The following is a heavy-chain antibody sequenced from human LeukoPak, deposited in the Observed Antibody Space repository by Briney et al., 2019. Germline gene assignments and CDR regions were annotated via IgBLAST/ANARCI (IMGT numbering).Heavy chain of an antibody. J-gene: IGHJ4*02. V-gene: IGHV3-74*01. Sequence: GGSLRLSCAASGFTFSSYWMHWVRQAPGKGLVWVSRINSDESYTNYADSVKGRFTISRDNAKNTLYLQMNSLRVEDTAIYYCVRDRGGLPIVYWGQGTLVTVSS. D-gene: IGHD3-10*01. CDR1: GFTFSSYW. CDR3: VRDRGGLPIVY. CDR2: INSDESYT.